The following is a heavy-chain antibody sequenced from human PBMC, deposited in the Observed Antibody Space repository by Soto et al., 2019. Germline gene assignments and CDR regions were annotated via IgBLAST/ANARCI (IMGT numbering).Heavy chain of an antibody. CDR1: GYTFTSYG. J-gene: IGHJ6*02. D-gene: IGHD2-2*01. V-gene: IGHV1-18*01. Sequence: QVQLVQSGAEVKKPGASVKVSCKASGYTFTSYGISWVRQAPGQGLEWMGWISAYNGNTNYAQKLQGRVTMTTDTSPSTGYMELRSLRSDDTDVYYCARDGHFVLVPGGGMDVWGQGTTVTVSS. CDR2: ISAYNGNT. CDR3: ARDGHFVLVPGGGMDV.